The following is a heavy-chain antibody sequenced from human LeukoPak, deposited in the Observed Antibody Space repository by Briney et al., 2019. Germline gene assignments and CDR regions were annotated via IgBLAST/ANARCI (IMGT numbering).Heavy chain of an antibody. CDR1: GFIFSSYA. CDR2: ISGSGGST. Sequence: GGSLKLSCAASGFIFSSYAMSWVRQAPGKGLEWVSAISGSGGSTYYADSVKGRFTISRDNSKNTLYLQMNSLRAEDTAVYYCAKENPGITMVRGVPMYYFDYWGQGTLVTVSS. J-gene: IGHJ4*02. D-gene: IGHD3-10*01. V-gene: IGHV3-23*01. CDR3: AKENPGITMVRGVPMYYFDY.